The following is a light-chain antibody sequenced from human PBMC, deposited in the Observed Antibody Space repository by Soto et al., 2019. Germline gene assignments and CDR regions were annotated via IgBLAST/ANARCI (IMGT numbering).Light chain of an antibody. V-gene: IGLV6-57*03. CDR3: HSYESNNVV. J-gene: IGLJ3*02. Sequence: NFMLTQPHSVSESPGKTVIISCTRSSGSIASNYVQWYQQRPGSAPTIVISEDNQRPSGVPDRFSGSVDSSSNSASLTISGLKTEDEADYYCHSYESNNVVFGGGTKVTVL. CDR1: SGSIASNY. CDR2: EDN.